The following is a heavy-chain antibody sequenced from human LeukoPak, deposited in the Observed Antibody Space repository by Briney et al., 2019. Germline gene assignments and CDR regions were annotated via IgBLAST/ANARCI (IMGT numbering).Heavy chain of an antibody. D-gene: IGHD3-16*01. CDR3: ARSRTMITFGGVNYYFDY. V-gene: IGHV4-30-4*07. J-gene: IGHJ4*02. CDR2: IYYSGAT. Sequence: SETLSLTCAVSGGSITSGGYSWNWIRQPPGKGLEWIGYIYYSGATYYNPSLKSRLTISVNTSKNQFSLKLSSVTAADTAVYYCARSRTMITFGGVNYYFDYWGQGTLVTVSS. CDR1: GGSITSGGYS.